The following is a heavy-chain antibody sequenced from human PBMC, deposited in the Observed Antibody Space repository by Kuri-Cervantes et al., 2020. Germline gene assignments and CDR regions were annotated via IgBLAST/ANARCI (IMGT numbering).Heavy chain of an antibody. J-gene: IGHJ4*02. CDR2: IRYDGSNE. CDR3: VKSSSGYRD. D-gene: IGHD3-22*01. V-gene: IGHV3-30*02. Sequence: GGSLRLSCSASGFTFSTYGMQWVRQAPGKGLEWVAFIRYDGSNEYDGDSVRGQFTISRDNSKNTLYLQMNSLRDEDTAMYYCVKSSSGYRDWGQGTLVTVSS. CDR1: GFTFSTYG.